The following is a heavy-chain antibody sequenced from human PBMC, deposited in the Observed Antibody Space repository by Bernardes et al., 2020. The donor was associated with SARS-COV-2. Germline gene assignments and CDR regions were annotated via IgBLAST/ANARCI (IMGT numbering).Heavy chain of an antibody. CDR1: GFTFSSYA. CDR3: AKDGDDYGGNSGDWHWYFDL. CDR2: ISGSGGST. V-gene: IGHV3-23*01. J-gene: IGHJ2*01. D-gene: IGHD4-17*01. Sequence: GGSLRLSCAASGFTFSSYAMSWVRQAPGKGLEWVSAISGSGGSTYYADSVKGRFTISRDNSKNTLYLQMNSLRAEDTAVYYCAKDGDDYGGNSGDWHWYFDLWGRGTLVTVSS.